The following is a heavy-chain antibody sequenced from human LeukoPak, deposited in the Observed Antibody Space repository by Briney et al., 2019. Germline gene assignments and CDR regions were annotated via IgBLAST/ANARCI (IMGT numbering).Heavy chain of an antibody. CDR3: ARDFCSGGSCYCFDY. CDR2: IWYDGSNK. V-gene: IGHV3-33*01. D-gene: IGHD2-15*01. Sequence: GGSLRLSCAASGFTFSSYGMHWVRQAPGKGLEWVAVIWYDGSNKYYADSVKGRFTISRDNSKNTLYLQMNSLRAEDTAVYYCARDFCSGGSCYCFDYWGQGTLVTVSP. CDR1: GFTFSSYG. J-gene: IGHJ4*02.